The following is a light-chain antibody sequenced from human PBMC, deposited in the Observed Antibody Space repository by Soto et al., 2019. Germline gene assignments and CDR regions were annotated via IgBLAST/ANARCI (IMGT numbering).Light chain of an antibody. Sequence: IHMTHSPSTLSASLGDRVVITCRASQSITTWLAWYQQKPAKAPKLLIYDASSLESGVPSRFSGSGSGTEFTLTISSLQPDDFATYYCQQYESYSPLTFGGGTKVDIK. J-gene: IGKJ4*01. CDR3: QQYESYSPLT. CDR2: DAS. V-gene: IGKV1-5*01. CDR1: QSITTW.